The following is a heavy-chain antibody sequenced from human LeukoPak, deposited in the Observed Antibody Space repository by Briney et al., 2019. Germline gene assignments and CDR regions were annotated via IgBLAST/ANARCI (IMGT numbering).Heavy chain of an antibody. CDR2: IYYSGST. J-gene: IGHJ4*02. V-gene: IGHV4-59*12. CDR1: GGSISNKY. CDR3: ARVTGYSYYFDY. D-gene: IGHD3-9*01. Sequence: SETLSLTCTVSGGSISNKYWSWIRQPPGKGLEWIGYIYYSGSTNYNPSLKSRVTISVKTSKNQLSLKLSSVTAADTAVYYCARVTGYSYYFDYWGQGTLVTVSS.